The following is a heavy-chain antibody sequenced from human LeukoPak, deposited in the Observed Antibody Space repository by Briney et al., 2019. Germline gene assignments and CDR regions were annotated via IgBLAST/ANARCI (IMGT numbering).Heavy chain of an antibody. CDR2: IYYIGST. J-gene: IGHJ5*02. V-gene: IGHV4-59*11. CDR3: ARGDNRFDP. Sequence: SETLSLTCAVSGGSFSSHYWSWIRQPPGKGLEWIGYIYYIGSTNYNPSLKSRVTISVDTSKNQFALKLSSVTAAVTAVYYCARGDNRFDPGGQGTRVTVSS. CDR1: GGSFSSHY.